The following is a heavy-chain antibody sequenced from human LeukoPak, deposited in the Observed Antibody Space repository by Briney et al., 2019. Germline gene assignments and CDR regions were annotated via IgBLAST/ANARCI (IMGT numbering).Heavy chain of an antibody. D-gene: IGHD2-2*03. J-gene: IGHJ4*02. CDR3: AKDSTGYCSSTSCHKPFDY. V-gene: IGHV3-23*01. CDR2: ISGSGGST. Sequence: GGSLRLSCAASGFTFSSYGMSWVRQAPGKGLEWVSAISGSGGSTYYADSVKGRFTISRDNSKNTLYLQMNSLRAEDTAVYYCAKDSTGYCSSTSCHKPFDYWGQGTLVTVSS. CDR1: GFTFSSYG.